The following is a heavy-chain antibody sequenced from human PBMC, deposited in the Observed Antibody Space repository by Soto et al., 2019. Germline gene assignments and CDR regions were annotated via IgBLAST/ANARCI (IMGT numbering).Heavy chain of an antibody. V-gene: IGHV3-21*01. J-gene: IGHJ4*02. CDR3: ARPSSGYYSPFDY. CDR1: GFTFSSYS. Sequence: VGSLRLSCAASGFTFSSYSMNWVRQAPGKGLEWVSSISSSSSYIYYADSVKGRFTISRDNAKNSLYLQMNSLRAEDTAVYYCARPSSGYYSPFDYWGQGTLVTVSS. D-gene: IGHD3-22*01. CDR2: ISSSSSYI.